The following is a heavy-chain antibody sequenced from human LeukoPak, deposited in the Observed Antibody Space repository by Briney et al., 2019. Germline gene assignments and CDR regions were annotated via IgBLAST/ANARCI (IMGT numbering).Heavy chain of an antibody. CDR1: GWSFTDYY. CDR2: INARGDT. CDR3: ARGQVPAARGYNWFDP. J-gene: IGHJ5*02. D-gene: IGHD2-2*01. Sequence: PSETLSLTCAVYGWSFTDYYWNWIRQPPGKGLEWIGEINARGDTNYNPSLKSRVNISVDTSKKQFSLRLTSMIAADTALYYCARGQVPAARGYNWFDPWGQGTLVTVCS. V-gene: IGHV4-34*01.